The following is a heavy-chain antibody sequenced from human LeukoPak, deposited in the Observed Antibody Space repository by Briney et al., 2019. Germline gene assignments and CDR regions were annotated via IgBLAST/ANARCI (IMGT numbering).Heavy chain of an antibody. CDR2: IYISGST. V-gene: IGHV4-4*07. CDR1: GGSISSDY. D-gene: IGHD3-10*01. CDR3: ARGGYYGLGNDFRFDP. Sequence: SETLSLTCTVSGGSISGGSISSDYWSWIRQPAGKGLEWIGRIYISGSTNSNPSLKSRVSMSVDTSKNQFSLKLSYVTAADTAVYYCARGGYYGLGNDFRFDPWGQGTLVTVSS. J-gene: IGHJ5*02.